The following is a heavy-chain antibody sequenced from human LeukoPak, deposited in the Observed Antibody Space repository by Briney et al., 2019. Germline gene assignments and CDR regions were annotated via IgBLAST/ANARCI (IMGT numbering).Heavy chain of an antibody. V-gene: IGHV4-59*01. Sequence: SETLSLTCTVSGGSISSYYWSWIRQPPGKGLEWIGYIYYSGSTNYNPSLKSRVTISVDTSKNQFSLKLSSVTAADTAVYYCAREGYGSGKYRVLLKNSAFPRDYGMDVWGQGTTVTVSS. CDR3: AREGYGSGKYRVLLKNSAFPRDYGMDV. J-gene: IGHJ6*02. CDR1: GGSISSYY. CDR2: IYYSGST. D-gene: IGHD3-10*01.